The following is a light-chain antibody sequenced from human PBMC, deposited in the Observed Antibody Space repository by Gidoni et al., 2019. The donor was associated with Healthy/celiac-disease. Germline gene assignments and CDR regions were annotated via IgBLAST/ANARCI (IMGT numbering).Light chain of an antibody. J-gene: IGKJ4*01. CDR2: DAS. CDR1: PSVSSY. CDR3: QQRSNWPPT. V-gene: IGKV3-11*01. Sequence: EIVLTQSPATLSLSPGERATLSCRASPSVSSYLAWYQQKPGQAPRLLIYDASNRATGIPARFSGRGSGTDFTLTISSLEPEDFAVYYCQQRSNWPPTFGGGTKVEIK.